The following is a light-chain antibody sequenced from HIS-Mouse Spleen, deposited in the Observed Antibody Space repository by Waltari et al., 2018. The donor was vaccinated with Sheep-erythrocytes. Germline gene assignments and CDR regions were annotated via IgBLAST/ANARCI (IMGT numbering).Light chain of an antibody. Sequence: QSALTQPRSVSGSHGQSVTIACTGTISDVGGYNDVPWYQQHPGKATKLMIYDVSKRPSGVPDRFSGSKSGNTASLTISGLQAEDEADYYCCSYAGSYNHVFGTGTKVTVL. CDR1: ISDVGGYND. CDR3: CSYAGSYNHV. J-gene: IGLJ1*01. CDR2: DVS. V-gene: IGLV2-11*01.